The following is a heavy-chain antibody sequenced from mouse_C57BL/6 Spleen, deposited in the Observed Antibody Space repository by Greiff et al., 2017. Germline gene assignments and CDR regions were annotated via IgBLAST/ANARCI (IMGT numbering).Heavy chain of an antibody. CDR2: IDPSDSSP. J-gene: IGHJ1*03. D-gene: IGHD2-5*01. CDR3: ARGDAIYSNYRYFDV. Sequence: QVQLQQPGAELVRPGTSVKLSCKASGYTFTSYWMHWVKQRPGQGLEWIGVIDPSDSSPNYNQKFKGKATLTVDTSSSTAYMQLSSLTSEDSAVXYGARGDAIYSNYRYFDVWGTGTTVTVSS. V-gene: IGHV1-59*01. CDR1: GYTFTSYW.